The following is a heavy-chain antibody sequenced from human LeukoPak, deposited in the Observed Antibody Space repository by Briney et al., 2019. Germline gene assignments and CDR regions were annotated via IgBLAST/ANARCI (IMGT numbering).Heavy chain of an antibody. V-gene: IGHV1-8*01. CDR3: ARLYYYASSGYDALDI. Sequence: GASVKVSCKTSGYTFTSYDINWVRQATGQGLEWMGGMDGSSGKTAYAQRSLGRVTITRNTSISTAYMELSSLTSEDTAVYYCARLYYYASSGYDALDIWGQGTMVTVSS. CDR2: MDGSSGKT. J-gene: IGHJ3*02. D-gene: IGHD3-22*01. CDR1: GYTFTSYD.